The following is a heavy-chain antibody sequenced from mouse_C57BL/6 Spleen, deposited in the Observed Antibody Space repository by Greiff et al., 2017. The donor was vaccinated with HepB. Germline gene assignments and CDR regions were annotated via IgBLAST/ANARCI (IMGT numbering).Heavy chain of an antibody. D-gene: IGHD1-1*01. J-gene: IGHJ4*01. CDR2: ISNGGGST. V-gene: IGHV5-12*01. CDR3: ARRDYGSSYVGYAMDY. CDR1: GFTFSDYY. Sequence: EVMLVESGGGLVQPGGSLKLSCAASGFTFSDYYMYWVRQTPEKRLEWVAYISNGGGSTYYPDTVKGRFTISRDNAKNTLYLQMSRLKSEDTAMYYCARRDYGSSYVGYAMDYWGQGTSVTVSS.